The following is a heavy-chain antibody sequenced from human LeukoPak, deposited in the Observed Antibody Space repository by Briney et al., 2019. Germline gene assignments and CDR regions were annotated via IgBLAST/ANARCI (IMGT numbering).Heavy chain of an antibody. V-gene: IGHV1-18*01. CDR2: ISAYNGNT. J-gene: IGHJ6*02. D-gene: IGHD3-10*01. Sequence: ASVEVSCKASGYTFTSYGISWVRQAPGQGLEWMGWISAYNGNTNYAQKLQGRVTMTTDTSTSTAYMELRSLRSDDTAVYYCAREEAPRTYYYGSGSHSYCYYGMDVWGQGTTVTVSS. CDR1: GYTFTSYG. CDR3: AREEAPRTYYYGSGSHSYCYYGMDV.